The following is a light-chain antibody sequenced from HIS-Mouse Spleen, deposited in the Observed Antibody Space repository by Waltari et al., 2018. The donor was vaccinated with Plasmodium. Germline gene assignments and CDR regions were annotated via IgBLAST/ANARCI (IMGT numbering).Light chain of an antibody. CDR1: SSDVGGYNY. V-gene: IGLV2-14*03. Sequence: SCTGTSSDVGGYNYVSWYQQHPGKAPKLMIYDVSNRPSGVSNRFSGSKSGNTASLTISGLQAEDEADYYCSSYTSSSTLVFVGGTKLTVL. CDR2: DVS. J-gene: IGLJ2*01. CDR3: SSYTSSSTLV.